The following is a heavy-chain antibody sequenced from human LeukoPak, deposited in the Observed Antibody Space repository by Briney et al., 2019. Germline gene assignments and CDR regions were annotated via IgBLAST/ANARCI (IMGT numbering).Heavy chain of an antibody. CDR1: GFTFSNAW. Sequence: GRSLRLSCEASGFTFSNAWMSWVRQAPGKGLVWVSRINSDGSSTPYADSVKGRFTISRDNAKNTLYLQMNSLRAEDTGEYYCARIASHSSSWYDGGYWGQGTLVTVSS. D-gene: IGHD6-13*01. CDR2: INSDGSST. V-gene: IGHV3-74*01. J-gene: IGHJ4*02. CDR3: ARIASHSSSWYDGGY.